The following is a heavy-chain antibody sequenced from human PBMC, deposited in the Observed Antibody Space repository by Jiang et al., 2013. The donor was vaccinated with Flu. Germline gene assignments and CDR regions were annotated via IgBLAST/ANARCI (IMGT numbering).Heavy chain of an antibody. CDR3: AGPVMGATSSAFGI. D-gene: IGHD1-26*01. Sequence: KGRFTISSDNSKNTLSLQMNSLRVEDTAVYYCAGPVMGATSSAFGIWGQGTMVTVST. J-gene: IGHJ3*02. V-gene: IGHV3-30*14.